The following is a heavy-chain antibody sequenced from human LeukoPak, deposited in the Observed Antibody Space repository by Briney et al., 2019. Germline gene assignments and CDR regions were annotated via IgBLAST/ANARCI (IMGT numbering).Heavy chain of an antibody. D-gene: IGHD3-3*01. CDR2: IYYSGST. Sequence: SETLSLTCTVSGGSISSSSYYWGWIRQPPGKGLEWIGSIYYSGSTYYNPSLKSRVTISVDTSKNQFSLKLSSVTAADTAVYYCARVSPGDFWSGYSFDYWGQGTLVTVSS. CDR1: GGSISSSSYY. CDR3: ARVSPGDFWSGYSFDY. J-gene: IGHJ4*02. V-gene: IGHV4-39*07.